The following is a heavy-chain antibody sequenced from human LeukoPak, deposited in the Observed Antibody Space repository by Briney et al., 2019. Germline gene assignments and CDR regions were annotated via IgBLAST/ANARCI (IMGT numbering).Heavy chain of an antibody. CDR3: ARDYYDSSGPSSY. CDR1: GGSISSSSYY. CDR2: IYYSGST. V-gene: IGHV4-39*02. J-gene: IGHJ4*02. Sequence: SETLSLTCTVSGGSISSSSYYWGWIRQPPGKGLEWIGSIYYSGSTYYNPSLKSRVTISVDTSKNQFSLKLSSVTAADTAVYYCARDYYDSSGPSSYWGQGTLVTVSS. D-gene: IGHD3-22*01.